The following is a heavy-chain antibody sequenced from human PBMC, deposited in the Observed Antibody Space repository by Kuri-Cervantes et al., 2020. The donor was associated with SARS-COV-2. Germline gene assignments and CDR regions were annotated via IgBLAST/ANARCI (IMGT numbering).Heavy chain of an antibody. V-gene: IGHV4-61*01. CDR2: IYYSGST. D-gene: IGHD4-17*01. J-gene: IGHJ5*02. Sequence: GSLRLSCTVSGGSISSSSYYWSWIRQPPGKGLEWIGYIYYSGSTNYNPSLKSRVTISVDTSKNQFSLKLSSVTAADTAVYYCARYGPTHWFDPWGQGTLVTVSS. CDR1: GGSISSSSYY. CDR3: ARYGPTHWFDP.